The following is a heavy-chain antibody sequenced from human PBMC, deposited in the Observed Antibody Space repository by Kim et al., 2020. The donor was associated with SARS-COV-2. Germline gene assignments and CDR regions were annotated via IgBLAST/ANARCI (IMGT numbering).Heavy chain of an antibody. Sequence: GGSLRLSCAASGFTFSDYYMSWIRQAPGKGLEWVSYISSSGSTIYYADSVKGRFTISRDNAKNSLYLQMNSLRAEDTAVYYCARDLEPAAGMYYYYGMDVWGQGTTVTVSS. D-gene: IGHD6-13*01. V-gene: IGHV3-11*04. J-gene: IGHJ6*02. CDR3: ARDLEPAAGMYYYYGMDV. CDR1: GFTFSDYY. CDR2: ISSSGSTI.